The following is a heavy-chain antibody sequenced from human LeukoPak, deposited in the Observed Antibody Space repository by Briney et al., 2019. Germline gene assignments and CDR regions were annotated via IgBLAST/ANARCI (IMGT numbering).Heavy chain of an antibody. CDR3: ARVSGGNSDY. D-gene: IGHD2-15*01. V-gene: IGHV4-61*02. CDR1: GGSISSGGYY. J-gene: IGHJ4*02. CDR2: IYTSGST. Sequence: PSETLSLTCTVSGGSISSGGYYWSWIRQPAGKGLEWIGRIYTSGSTNYNPSLKSRVTMSVDTSKNQFSLKLSSVTAADTAVYYCARVSGGNSDYWGQGTLVTVSS.